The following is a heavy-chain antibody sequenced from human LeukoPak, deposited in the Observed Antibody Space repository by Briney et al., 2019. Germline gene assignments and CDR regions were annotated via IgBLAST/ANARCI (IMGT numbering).Heavy chain of an antibody. CDR3: ARRRQWVLDAFDI. CDR1: GFSFNSYW. D-gene: IGHD1-26*01. J-gene: IGHJ3*02. CDR2: IKQDGSEK. V-gene: IGHV3-7*01. Sequence: PGWSLRLSCAACGFSFNSYWMIWVRQAPGKGLEGVANIKQDGSEKYYVDSVKGRFSISRNNAKNSLYLQMNGLRAEDTAVYYCARRRQWVLDAFDIWGQRTVVTVSS.